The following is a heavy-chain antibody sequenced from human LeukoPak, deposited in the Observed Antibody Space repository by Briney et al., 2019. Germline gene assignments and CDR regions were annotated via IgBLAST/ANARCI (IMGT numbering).Heavy chain of an antibody. CDR3: ARDGYYYGSGSYYKVDFDY. CDR1: GFTSSSYS. J-gene: IGHJ4*02. V-gene: IGHV3-48*01. CDR2: ISSRSSTI. D-gene: IGHD3-10*01. Sequence: GGSLRLSCAASGFTSSSYSMNWVRQAPGKGLEWVSYISSRSSTIYYADSVEGRFTISRDNAKNSLYLQMNSLRAEDTAVYYCARDGYYYGSGSYYKVDFDYWGQGTLVTVSS.